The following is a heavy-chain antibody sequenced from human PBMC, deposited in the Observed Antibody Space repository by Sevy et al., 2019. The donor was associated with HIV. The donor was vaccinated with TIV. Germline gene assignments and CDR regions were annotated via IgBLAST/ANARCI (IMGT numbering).Heavy chain of an antibody. V-gene: IGHV3-30*18. CDR3: AKDFTGYNGMDV. CDR1: GIIFTTSG. J-gene: IGHJ6*02. CDR2: ISYDGRNK. D-gene: IGHD3-9*01. Sequence: WGSLRLSCAVSGIIFTTSGMHWVRQAPGKGLEWVAVISYDGRNKFYGDSVKGRFTISRDNSKNILYLQMNSLRVEDTAVYYCAKDFTGYNGMDVWGQGTMVTVSS.